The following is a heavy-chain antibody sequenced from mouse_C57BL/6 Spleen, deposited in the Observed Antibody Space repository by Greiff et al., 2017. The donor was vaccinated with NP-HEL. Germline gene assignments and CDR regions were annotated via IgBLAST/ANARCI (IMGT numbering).Heavy chain of an antibody. Sequence: QVQLQQSGAELVRPGASVTLSCKASGYTFTDYEMHWVKQTPVHGLEWIGAIDPETGGTAYNQKFKGKAILTAAKSSSTAYMELRSLTSEDSAVYYCTKRGLRAYYAMDDWGQGTSGTVSS. J-gene: IGHJ4*01. CDR3: TKRGLRAYYAMDD. D-gene: IGHD2-2*01. CDR2: IDPETGGT. V-gene: IGHV1-15*01. CDR1: GYTFTDYE.